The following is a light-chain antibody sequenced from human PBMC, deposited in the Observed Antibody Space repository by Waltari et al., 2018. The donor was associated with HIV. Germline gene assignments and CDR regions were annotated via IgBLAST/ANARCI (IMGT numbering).Light chain of an antibody. V-gene: IGLV2-11*01. CDR1: STDVGAYTF. CDR3: CSFAGAYTWV. J-gene: IGLJ3*02. CDR2: DVT. Sequence: HSALTQPRSVSGSPGQSVTLSCTGTSTDVGAYTFVSCYQFHPGKVPQLVIYDVTKRPSGVPDRFSGSKSGKTASLTISGLQPEDEADYFCCSFAGAYTWVFGGGTKLTVL.